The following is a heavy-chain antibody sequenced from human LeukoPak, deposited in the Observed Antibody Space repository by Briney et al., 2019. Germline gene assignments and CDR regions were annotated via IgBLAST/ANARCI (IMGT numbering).Heavy chain of an antibody. J-gene: IGHJ4*02. CDR2: INHSRST. Sequence: PSETLSLTCDVYGGSFSGYYWSWIRQPPGKGLEWIGEINHSRSTTYNPSLKSRVTISIDTSKNQFSLQLSSVTATDMAVYYCAGAPLSRPFDYWGQGTLVTVSS. CDR3: AGAPLSRPFDY. V-gene: IGHV4-34*01. D-gene: IGHD6-6*01. CDR1: GGSFSGYY.